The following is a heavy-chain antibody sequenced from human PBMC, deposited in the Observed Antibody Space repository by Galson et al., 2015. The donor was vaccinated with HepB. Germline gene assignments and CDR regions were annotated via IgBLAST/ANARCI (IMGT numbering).Heavy chain of an antibody. CDR1: GYTFTSYA. J-gene: IGHJ4*02. V-gene: IGHV7-4-1*02. Sequence: SVKVSCKASGYTFTSYAMNWVRQAPGQGLEWMGWINTNTGNPTYAQGFTGRFVFSLDTSVSTAYLQISSLKAEDTAVYYCATALVAATSYPSYYFDYWGQGTLVTVSS. CDR2: INTNTGNP. D-gene: IGHD2-15*01. CDR3: ATALVAATSYPSYYFDY.